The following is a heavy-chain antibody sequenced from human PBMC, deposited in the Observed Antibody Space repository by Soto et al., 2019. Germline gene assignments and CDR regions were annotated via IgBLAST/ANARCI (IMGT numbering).Heavy chain of an antibody. V-gene: IGHV3-30*18. CDR3: ANDRMGAGVRGYFDY. J-gene: IGHJ4*02. CDR2: ISYDGSNK. CDR1: GFTFSSYG. Sequence: QVQLVESGGGVVQPGKSLRLSCAGSGFTFSSYGMDWVRQAPGKGLEWVAVISYDGSNKYYADSVKGRFTISRDNSKNTLYRQMSSLRADDTAVYYCANDRMGAGVRGYFDYWGQGTLVTVSS. D-gene: IGHD3-10*01.